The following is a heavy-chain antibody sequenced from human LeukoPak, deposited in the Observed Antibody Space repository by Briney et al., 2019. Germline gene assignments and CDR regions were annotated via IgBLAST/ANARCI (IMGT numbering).Heavy chain of an antibody. J-gene: IGHJ4*02. CDR2: ISYDGSNK. Sequence: PGRSLRLSCAASGFTFSSYAMHWVRQAPGKGLEWVAVISYDGSNKYYADSVKGRFTISRDNSKNTLYLQMNSLRAADTAVYYCARDYYGSGSYQAYWGQGTLVTVSS. D-gene: IGHD3-10*01. CDR1: GFTFSSYA. V-gene: IGHV3-30*04. CDR3: ARDYYGSGSYQAY.